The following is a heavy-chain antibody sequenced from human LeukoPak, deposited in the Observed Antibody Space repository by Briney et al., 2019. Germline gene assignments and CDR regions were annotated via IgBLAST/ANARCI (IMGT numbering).Heavy chain of an antibody. CDR2: IWYDGSNK. V-gene: IGHV3-33*01. Sequence: GGSLRLSCAASGFTFSSYGMHWVRQAPGKGPEWVAVIWYDGSNKYYADSVKGRFTISRDNSKNTLYLQMNSLRAEDTAVYYCARDDCGGDCYSLESLGYWGQGTLVTVSS. J-gene: IGHJ4*02. CDR3: ARDDCGGDCYSLESLGY. CDR1: GFTFSSYG. D-gene: IGHD2-21*02.